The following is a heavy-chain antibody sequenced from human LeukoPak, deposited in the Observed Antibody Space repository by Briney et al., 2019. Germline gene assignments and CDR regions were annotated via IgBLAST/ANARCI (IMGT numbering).Heavy chain of an antibody. CDR1: GLTFSNAW. J-gene: IGHJ3*02. CDR3: ARDYYDSMSRAFDI. D-gene: IGHD3-22*01. Sequence: GSLRLSCAASGLTFSNAWMSWVRQAPGKGLEWIGSNYYSGTTYYSPSLESRVTISVDTSKNQFSLKLSSVTAADTAVYYCARDYYDSMSRAFDIWGQGTMVTVSS. CDR2: NYYSGTT. V-gene: IGHV4-4*02.